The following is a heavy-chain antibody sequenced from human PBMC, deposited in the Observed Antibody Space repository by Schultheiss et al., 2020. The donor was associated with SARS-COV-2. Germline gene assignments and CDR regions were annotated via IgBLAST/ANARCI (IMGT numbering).Heavy chain of an antibody. CDR3: ARDHISKAVAGTGHDY. V-gene: IGHV4-59*01. Sequence: SETLSLTCTVSGGSISSYYWSWIRQPPGKGLEWIGYIYYSGSTNYNPSLKSRVAMSVDMSKKQFSLKLTSVTAADTAVYYCARDHISKAVAGTGHDYWGQGTLVTVSS. D-gene: IGHD6-19*01. J-gene: IGHJ4*02. CDR1: GGSISSYY. CDR2: IYYSGST.